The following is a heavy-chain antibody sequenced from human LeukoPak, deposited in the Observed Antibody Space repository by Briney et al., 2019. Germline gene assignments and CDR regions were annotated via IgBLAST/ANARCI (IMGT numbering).Heavy chain of an antibody. CDR3: ARERSSSGGHNWFDP. J-gene: IGHJ5*02. D-gene: IGHD4-23*01. Sequence: SETLSLTCTVSGGYIITSGHYWGWIRQPPGKGLEWIGSVYYTGVTSTNPFFRSRMSISVDTSENQLSLNLTSVTAADAAVYYCARERSSSGGHNWFDPWGPGTLVTVSS. V-gene: IGHV4-39*07. CDR2: VYYTGVT. CDR1: GGYIITSGHY.